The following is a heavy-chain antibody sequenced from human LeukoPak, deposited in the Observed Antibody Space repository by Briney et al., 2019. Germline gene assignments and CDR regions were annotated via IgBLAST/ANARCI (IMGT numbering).Heavy chain of an antibody. CDR3: AKDPDCTSGICYTFFDY. V-gene: IGHV3-11*01. D-gene: IGHD2-8*01. CDR1: GFTLSDYY. CDR2: ISSSGSTI. J-gene: IGHJ4*02. Sequence: GGSLRLSCAASGFTLSDYYMSWIRQAPGKGLEWVSYISSSGSTIYYADSVKGRFTISRDNSKNTLYLQMNSLRAEDTAVYYCAKDPDCTSGICYTFFDYWGQGTLVTVSS.